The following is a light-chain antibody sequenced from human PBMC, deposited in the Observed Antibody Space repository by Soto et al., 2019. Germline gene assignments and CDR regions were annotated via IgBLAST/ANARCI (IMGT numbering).Light chain of an antibody. J-gene: IGLJ1*01. V-gene: IGLV1-40*01. CDR3: QSYDSSLSGYV. CDR2: GNS. Sequence: QSVLTQPPSVSGAPGQRATISCTGSSSNIGAGYDVHWYQQLPGTAPKLPIYGNSNRPSGVPDRFSGSKSGTSASLAITGLQAEDEADYYCQSYDSSLSGYVFGTGTKVTVL. CDR1: SSNIGAGYD.